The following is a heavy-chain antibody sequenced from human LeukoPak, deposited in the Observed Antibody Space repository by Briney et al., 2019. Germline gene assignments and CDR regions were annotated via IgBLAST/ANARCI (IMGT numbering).Heavy chain of an antibody. Sequence: GGSLRLSCAASGFTFSSYAMHWVRPAPGKGLEWVAVISYDGSNKYYADSVKGRFTISRDNSKNTLYLQMNSLRAEDTAVYYCARDLAVLYDSSGYSFDPWGQGTLVTVSS. D-gene: IGHD3-22*01. CDR2: ISYDGSNK. J-gene: IGHJ5*02. V-gene: IGHV3-30-3*01. CDR3: ARDLAVLYDSSGYSFDP. CDR1: GFTFSSYA.